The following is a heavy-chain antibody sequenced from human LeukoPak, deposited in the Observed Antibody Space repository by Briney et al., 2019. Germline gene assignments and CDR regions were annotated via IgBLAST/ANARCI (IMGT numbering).Heavy chain of an antibody. Sequence: ASVKVSCKASGYTFTSYDINWVRQATGQGLEWMGWMNPNSGNTGYAQKFQGRVTMTRDTSTSTVYMELSSLRSEDTAVYYCARVEAYCGGDCYFDYWGQGTLVTVSS. CDR2: MNPNSGNT. CDR1: GYTFTSYD. V-gene: IGHV1-8*02. D-gene: IGHD2-21*02. CDR3: ARVEAYCGGDCYFDY. J-gene: IGHJ4*02.